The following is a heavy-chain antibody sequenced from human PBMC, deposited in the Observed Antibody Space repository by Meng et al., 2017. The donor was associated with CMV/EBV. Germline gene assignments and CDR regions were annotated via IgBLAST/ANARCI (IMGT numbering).Heavy chain of an antibody. J-gene: IGHJ1*01. CDR1: GGYS. Sequence: GGYSCSWIRQHPEKGLEWIGYIYYSGNTYYNPSLKSRVTISVDTSKDQFSLRLISVTAADTAVYYCARTGHPDYYDSTSYYTEYFQYWGQGSLVTVSS. V-gene: IGHV4-31*02. CDR2: IYYSGNT. CDR3: ARTGHPDYYDSTSYYTEYFQY. D-gene: IGHD3-22*01.